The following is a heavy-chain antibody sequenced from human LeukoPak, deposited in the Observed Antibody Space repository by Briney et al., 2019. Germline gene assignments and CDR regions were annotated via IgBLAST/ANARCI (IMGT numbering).Heavy chain of an antibody. V-gene: IGHV1-18*01. CDR2: ISGYNGNT. J-gene: IGHJ4*02. CDR1: GYSFPIYG. D-gene: IGHD5-24*01. Sequence: ASVKVSCKASGYSFPIYGVSWVRQAPGQGLEWMGWISGYNGNTNDEQKYQGRVTLTTDTSTSTAYMELRYLSPDDTAVYYCASGREGYNPSDFWGQGTLVPVSS. CDR3: ASGREGYNPSDF.